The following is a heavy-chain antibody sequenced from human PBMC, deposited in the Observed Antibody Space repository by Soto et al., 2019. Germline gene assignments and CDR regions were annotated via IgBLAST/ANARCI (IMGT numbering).Heavy chain of an antibody. V-gene: IGHV1-18*04. J-gene: IGHJ4*02. D-gene: IGHD1-26*01. Sequence: ASVKVSCKASGYDFTSLGITWVRLAPGQGPEWLGWISGYNGHTNYEQKFQGRISMTTDTSTSTAYMELRSLRSDDTAVYFCARDFSGTYQGYLDYWGQETLVTVSS. CDR3: ARDFSGTYQGYLDY. CDR2: ISGYNGHT. CDR1: GYDFTSLG.